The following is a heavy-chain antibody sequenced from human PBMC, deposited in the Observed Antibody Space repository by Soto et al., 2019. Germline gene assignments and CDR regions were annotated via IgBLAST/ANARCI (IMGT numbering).Heavy chain of an antibody. D-gene: IGHD6-19*01. CDR1: GGSITSSSYY. Sequence: SETLSLTCTVSGGSITSSSYYWGWIRQPPGKGLEWIGYIYYSGSANYNPSLKSRVTISVDTSKSQFSLNLSSVTAADTAVYYCAGQSRGNGLLDYWGQGTLVTVSS. CDR2: IYYSGSA. V-gene: IGHV4-61*05. J-gene: IGHJ4*02. CDR3: AGQSRGNGLLDY.